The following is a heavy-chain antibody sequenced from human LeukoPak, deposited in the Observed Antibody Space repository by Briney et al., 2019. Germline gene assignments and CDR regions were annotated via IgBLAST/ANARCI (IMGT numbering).Heavy chain of an antibody. D-gene: IGHD7-27*01. J-gene: IGHJ4*02. CDR2: INANSGGT. CDR3: AGANWAAGDPFDY. Sequence: ASVKVSCKASGYTFTGYYIHWLRQAPGQGLEWMGWINANSGGTNYAQKFQGRVTMTRDTSISTGYMELSRLRSDDTAVYYCAGANWAAGDPFDYWGQGTLVTVSS. CDR1: GYTFTGYY. V-gene: IGHV1-2*02.